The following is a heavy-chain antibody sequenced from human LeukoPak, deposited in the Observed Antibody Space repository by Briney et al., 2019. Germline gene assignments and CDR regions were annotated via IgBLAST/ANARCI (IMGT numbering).Heavy chain of an antibody. D-gene: IGHD5-24*01. CDR3: ARGATRWLQFTYGTIDY. V-gene: IGHV1-2*02. Sequence: ASVKVSCKASGYTFTSYYMHWVRQAPGQGLEWMGIINPNSGGTNYAQKFQGRVTMTRDTSISTAYMELSRLRSDDTAVYYCARGATRWLQFTYGTIDYWGQGTLVTVSS. CDR1: GYTFTSYY. J-gene: IGHJ4*02. CDR2: INPNSGGT.